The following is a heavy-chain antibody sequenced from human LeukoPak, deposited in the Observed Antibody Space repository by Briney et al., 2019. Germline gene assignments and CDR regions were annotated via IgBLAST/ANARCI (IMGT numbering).Heavy chain of an antibody. Sequence: GGSLRLSCAASGFTFSSYEMNWVRQAPGKGLEWVSYISSSGSTIYYADPVKGRFTISRDNAKNSLYLQMNSLRAEDTAVYYCARDSDIVGASPYFDYWGQGTLVTVSS. CDR3: ARDSDIVGASPYFDY. J-gene: IGHJ4*02. CDR2: ISSSGSTI. CDR1: GFTFSSYE. V-gene: IGHV3-48*03. D-gene: IGHD1-26*01.